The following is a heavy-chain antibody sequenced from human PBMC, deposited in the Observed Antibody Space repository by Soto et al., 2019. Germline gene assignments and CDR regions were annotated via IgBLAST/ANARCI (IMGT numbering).Heavy chain of an antibody. CDR1: GGTFSSYA. D-gene: IGHD6-25*01. Sequence: QVQLVQSGAEVKKPGSSVKVSCKASGGTFSSYAISWVRQAPGQGLEWMGGIIPIFGTANYAQKFQGRVTITADKSTSKAYMELCMLRSEDTAVYYCARGSIAAVPYYYYGMDVWGQGTTVTVSS. CDR3: ARGSIAAVPYYYYGMDV. V-gene: IGHV1-69*06. J-gene: IGHJ6*02. CDR2: IIPIFGTA.